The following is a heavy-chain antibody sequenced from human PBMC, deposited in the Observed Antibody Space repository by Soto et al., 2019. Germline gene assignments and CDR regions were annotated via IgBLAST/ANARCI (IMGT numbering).Heavy chain of an antibody. CDR1: GYTFTSYG. V-gene: IGHV1-18*01. D-gene: IGHD5-18*01. CDR2: ISAYNGNT. Sequence: ASVKVSCKASGYTFTSYGISWVRQAPGQGLEWMGWISAYNGNTNYAQKLQGRVTMTTDTSTSTAYMELRSLRSDDTAVYYCARDRGTAMVTYYYYVMDVWAQGSTVIVSS. CDR3: ARDRGTAMVTYYYYVMDV. J-gene: IGHJ6*02.